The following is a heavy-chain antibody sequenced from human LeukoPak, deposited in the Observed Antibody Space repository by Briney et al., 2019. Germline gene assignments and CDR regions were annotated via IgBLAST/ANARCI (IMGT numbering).Heavy chain of an antibody. V-gene: IGHV3-7*01. CDR1: GFTFTDYW. Sequence: GGSLRLSCAASGFTFTDYWMTWVRQVPGKGLEWVANIHKAGSESYYVDSVKGRFAISRDNAKNSLYLQLSSLRFDDTAVYYCARVGTWELQRVFEYWGQGTLVTVSS. CDR2: IHKAGSES. CDR3: ARVGTWELQRVFEY. J-gene: IGHJ4*02. D-gene: IGHD1-26*01.